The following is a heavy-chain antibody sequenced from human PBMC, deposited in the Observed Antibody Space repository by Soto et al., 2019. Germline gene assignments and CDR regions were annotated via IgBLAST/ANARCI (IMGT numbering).Heavy chain of an antibody. CDR3: ARARPASDLVVVPDYYCMDV. V-gene: IGHV6-1*01. D-gene: IGHD2-2*01. CDR1: GDSVSSNSAA. Sequence: SQTLSLTCAISGDSVSSNSAAWNWIRQSPSRGLEWLGRTYYRSKWYNDYAVSVKSRITINPDTSKNQFSLQLNSVTPEDTAVYYCARARPASDLVVVPDYYCMDVWGQGTSVTVSS. CDR2: TYYRSKWYN. J-gene: IGHJ6*02.